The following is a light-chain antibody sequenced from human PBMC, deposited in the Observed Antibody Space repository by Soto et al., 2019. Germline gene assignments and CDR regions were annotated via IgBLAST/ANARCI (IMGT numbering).Light chain of an antibody. Sequence: VLTQSPATLSLSPGERATLSCRASQSVISYLAWYQQKPGQAPRLLIYVASNRATGIPARFSGSGSGTDFTLTISRLETEDFAVYYCQQRSKWPLTFGGGTKVEIK. J-gene: IGKJ4*01. V-gene: IGKV3-11*01. CDR1: QSVISY. CDR3: QQRSKWPLT. CDR2: VAS.